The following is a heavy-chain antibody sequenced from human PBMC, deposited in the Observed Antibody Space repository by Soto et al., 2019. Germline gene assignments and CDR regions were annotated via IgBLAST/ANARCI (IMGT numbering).Heavy chain of an antibody. CDR1: GFTLISYS. Sequence: GGSLRLSCAASGFTLISYSMNWVRQAPGKGLEWVSYISSSSSRIYYADSVKGRFTISRDNAKNSLYLQMNSLRVDDTAVYYCARDQTWALDYWGQG. J-gene: IGHJ4*02. V-gene: IGHV3-48*01. D-gene: IGHD3-16*01. CDR2: ISSSSSRI. CDR3: ARDQTWALDY.